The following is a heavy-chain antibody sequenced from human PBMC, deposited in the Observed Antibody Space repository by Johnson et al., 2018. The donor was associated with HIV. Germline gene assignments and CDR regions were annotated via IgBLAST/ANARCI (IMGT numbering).Heavy chain of an antibody. CDR1: GFTFSSYA. CDR3: ARDKVAGFAFDI. CDR2: ISFAGSNK. J-gene: IGHJ3*02. D-gene: IGHD6-19*01. V-gene: IGHV3-30*14. Sequence: VQLVEFGGGLVQPGGSLRLSCAASGFTFSSYAMHWVRQAPGKGLEWVAVISFAGSNKYYADSVKGRFTISRDNSKNTLYLQMNSLGAEDTAVYYCARDKVAGFAFDIWGQGTMVTVSS.